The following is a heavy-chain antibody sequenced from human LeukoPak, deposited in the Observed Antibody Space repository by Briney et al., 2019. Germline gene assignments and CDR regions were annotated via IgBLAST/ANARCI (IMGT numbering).Heavy chain of an antibody. D-gene: IGHD6-13*01. CDR3: ARVGVFSSSWLLY. CDR1: GFTFSTYE. J-gene: IGHJ4*02. CDR2: ISSGAKTI. V-gene: IGHV3-48*03. Sequence: PGGSLRLSCAASGFTFSTYEMNWVRQAPGKGLEWVSSISSGAKTIYYADSVKGRFTISRDNAKNSLYLNMNSLRAEGTAVYYCARVGVFSSSWLLYWGQGTLVTVSS.